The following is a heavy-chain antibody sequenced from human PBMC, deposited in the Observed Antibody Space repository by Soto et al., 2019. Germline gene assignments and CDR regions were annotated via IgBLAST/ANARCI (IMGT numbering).Heavy chain of an antibody. CDR2: IKSKTDGGTT. D-gene: IGHD3-22*01. J-gene: IGHJ4*02. V-gene: IGHV3-15*01. CDR3: TTDQYDRVLDY. CDR1: GFTFRNAW. Sequence: GGSLRLSCAASGFTFRNAWMSWVRQAPGKGLEWVARIKSKTDGGTTDYAAPVKGRFTISRDDSKNTLYLQMNSLKTEDTAVYYWTTDQYDRVLDYWGQGTLVTVSS.